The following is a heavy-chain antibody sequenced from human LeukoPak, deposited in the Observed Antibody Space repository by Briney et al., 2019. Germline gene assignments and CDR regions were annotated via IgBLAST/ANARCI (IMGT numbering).Heavy chain of an antibody. Sequence: SQTLSLTCAISGDSVSSNSAAWNWIRQSPSRGLEWLGRTYYRSKWFNHYAVSVSSRIVIKPDTSKNQVSLQVTSVTPEDTAVYYCARLYYDSETYYFDFWGQGTLVTVSS. D-gene: IGHD3-16*01. CDR1: GDSVSSNSAA. J-gene: IGHJ4*02. CDR2: TYYRSKWFN. V-gene: IGHV6-1*01. CDR3: ARLYYDSETYYFDF.